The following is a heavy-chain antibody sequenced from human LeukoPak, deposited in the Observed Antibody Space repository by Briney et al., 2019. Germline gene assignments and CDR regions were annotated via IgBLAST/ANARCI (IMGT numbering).Heavy chain of an antibody. V-gene: IGHV4-4*02. CDR2: MYLSGTT. CDR3: AGLVGRYSSGLYYYYFDY. Sequence: SGTLSLTCPVCGDSINSLDLWSWVRQPPGKGLEWIGEMYLSGTTHSNPSVKSRVTISIDKSKNQFFLNLSSVTAADTAVYYCAGLVGRYSSGLYYYYFDYWGQGTLVTVSS. D-gene: IGHD3-22*01. CDR1: GDSINSLDL. J-gene: IGHJ4*02.